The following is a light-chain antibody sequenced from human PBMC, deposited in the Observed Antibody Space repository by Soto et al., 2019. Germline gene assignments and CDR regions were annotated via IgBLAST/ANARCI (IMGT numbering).Light chain of an antibody. J-gene: IGLJ2*01. CDR2: EVN. CDR3: SSDAGSNNLV. CDR1: SSDAGGYNY. Sequence: ALTQPPSASGSPGQSVTISCTRTSSDAGGYNYVSWYQHHPGKAPKLVIYEVNKRPSGVPDRFSGSKSGNTASLTVSGLQAEDEADYYCSSDAGSNNLVFGGGTKLTVL. V-gene: IGLV2-8*01.